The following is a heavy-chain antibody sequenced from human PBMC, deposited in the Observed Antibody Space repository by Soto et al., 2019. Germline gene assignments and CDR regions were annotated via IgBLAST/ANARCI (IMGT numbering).Heavy chain of an antibody. CDR2: INSTRGT. D-gene: IGHD4-17*01. CDR3: ARETYGDYVGYFDP. V-gene: IGHV4-34*01. J-gene: IGHJ5*02. CDR1: SGSFTGHF. Sequence: SETLSLTCAVSSGSFTGHFWSWIRQPPGKGLEWIGEINSTRGTNYNPSLKSRVAISIETSTNQFSLTLTSVTAADTAVYYCARETYGDYVGYFDPWGQGTLVTVSS.